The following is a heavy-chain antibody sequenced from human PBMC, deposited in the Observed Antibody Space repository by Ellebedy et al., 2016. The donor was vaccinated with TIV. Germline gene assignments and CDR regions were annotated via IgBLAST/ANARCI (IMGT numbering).Heavy chain of an antibody. V-gene: IGHV5-51*01. J-gene: IGHJ4*02. D-gene: IGHD2-15*01. CDR1: GYSFTSYW. CDR2: IYPGDSDT. CDR3: ARHKRGDCSGGSCYSGDY. Sequence: GESLKISCKGSGYSFTSYWIGWVRQMPGKGLEWMGIIYPGDSDTRYSPSFQGQVTISADKSISTAYLQWSSLKASDTAMYYCARHKRGDCSGGSCYSGDYWGQGTLVTVSS.